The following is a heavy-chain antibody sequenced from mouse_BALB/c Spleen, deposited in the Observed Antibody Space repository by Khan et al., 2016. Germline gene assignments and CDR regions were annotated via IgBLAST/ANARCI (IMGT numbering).Heavy chain of an antibody. CDR3: TRGESTMIRGFAY. CDR1: GYTFTSYW. V-gene: IGHV1-69*02. Sequence: QVQLQQPGAELVRPGASVKLSCKASGYTFTSYWINWMKQRPGQGLEWIGNIFPSDSYTNYNQKFKDKAILTVDKSSSTAYMQLSSPTSEDSAIYYCTRGESTMIRGFAYWGQGTLVTVSA. CDR2: IFPSDSYT. D-gene: IGHD2-4*01. J-gene: IGHJ3*01.